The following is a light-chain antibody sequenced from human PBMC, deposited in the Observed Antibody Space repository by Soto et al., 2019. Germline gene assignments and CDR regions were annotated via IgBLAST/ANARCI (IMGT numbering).Light chain of an antibody. V-gene: IGKV1D-13*01. J-gene: IGKJ4*01. CDR2: DAS. CDR3: QQFNNYPLT. CDR1: QGISSA. Sequence: AIQLTQSPSSLSASVGDRVTITCRASQGISSALAWYQQKPGKAPKLLIYDASSLESGVPSRFSGSGSGTDFTLTISSLQPEDFDTYYCQQFNNYPLTLGGGTTVDI.